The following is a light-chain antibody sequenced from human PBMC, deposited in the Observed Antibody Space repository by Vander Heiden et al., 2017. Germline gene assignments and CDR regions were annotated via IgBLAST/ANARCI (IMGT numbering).Light chain of an antibody. J-gene: IGLJ2*01. CDR3: QVWDSSSNHVV. V-gene: IGLV3-21*02. CDR2: DDT. CDR1: NIGSKS. Sequence: SYVLTQPPSVSVAPGQTARITFGGTNIGSKSVHWYQQKPGQAPLLVVYDDTDRPSGIPERLSGSNSGNTATLTISTVEAGDEADYYCQVWDSSSNHVVFGGGTKLTVL.